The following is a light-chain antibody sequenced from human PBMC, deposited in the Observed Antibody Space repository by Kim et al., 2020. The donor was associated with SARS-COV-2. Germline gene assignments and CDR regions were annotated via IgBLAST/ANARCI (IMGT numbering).Light chain of an antibody. CDR2: AAS. V-gene: IGKV1-39*01. Sequence: DIQMTQSPSSLSASVGDRVTLTCRASQNIMKYLNWYQQKPGKAPKLLIHAASSLQSGVPSRFSGSGSGTDFSLTINSLQLEDFATYSCQQCFSTPRTFGQGTKLEIK. CDR1: QNIMKY. J-gene: IGKJ2*01. CDR3: QQCFSTPRT.